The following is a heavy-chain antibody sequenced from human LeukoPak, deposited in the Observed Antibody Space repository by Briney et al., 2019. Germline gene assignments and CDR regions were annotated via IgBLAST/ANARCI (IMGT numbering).Heavy chain of an antibody. J-gene: IGHJ4*02. V-gene: IGHV4-59*08. D-gene: IGHD4-17*01. CDR3: ARYGDEDYFDY. Sequence: SETLSLTCTVSGGSISSYYWSWIRQPPEKGLEWIGYIYYSGSTNYNPSLKSRVTISVDTSKNQFSLKLSSVTAADTAVYYCARYGDEDYFDYWGQGTLVTVSS. CDR2: IYYSGST. CDR1: GGSISSYY.